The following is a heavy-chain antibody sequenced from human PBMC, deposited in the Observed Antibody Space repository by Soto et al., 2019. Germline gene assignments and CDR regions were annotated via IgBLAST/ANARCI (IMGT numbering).Heavy chain of an antibody. CDR2: INPGSGGT. D-gene: IGHD6-25*01. J-gene: IGHJ5*02. CDR3: ARGVGSSWFDP. Sequence: QLQLVQSGAEVKKPGASVKVSCKASGYTFTDYYMHWVRQAPGQGLEWMGWINPGSGGTNFAQKFQGRVTMTRDTSISTACMEVSSLTSDDTAVYYCARGVGSSWFDPWGQGTLVTVSS. V-gene: IGHV1-2*02. CDR1: GYTFTDYY.